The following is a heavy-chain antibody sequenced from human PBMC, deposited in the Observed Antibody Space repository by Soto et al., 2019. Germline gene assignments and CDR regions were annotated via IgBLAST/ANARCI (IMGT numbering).Heavy chain of an antibody. Sequence: SETLSLTCTVSGGSVSSGSFYWGWIRQPPGKGLEWIGNIYYNGDTYYNPSLKSRVTISVDTSENQFSLKLSYVTAADTAVYYCARGAGHDYGDYVGLDYYYYMDVWGKGTTVTVSS. V-gene: IGHV4-39*01. CDR3: ARGAGHDYGDYVGLDYYYYMDV. D-gene: IGHD4-17*01. CDR1: GGSVSSGSFY. J-gene: IGHJ6*03. CDR2: IYYNGDT.